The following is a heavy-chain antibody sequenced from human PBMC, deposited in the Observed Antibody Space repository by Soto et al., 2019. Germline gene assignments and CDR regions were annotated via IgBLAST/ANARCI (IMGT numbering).Heavy chain of an antibody. Sequence: SETLSLTCSVSGGPISSYYWNWIRQPPGKGLEWIGYVFYTGSTDYNPSLKSRVTMSIDTSRNQFSLKLTSVSAAGTAVYYCARAFGSTMPSLVWGQGTLVTVSS. CDR2: VFYTGST. J-gene: IGHJ4*02. D-gene: IGHD2-2*01. CDR3: ARAFGSTMPSLV. CDR1: GGPISSYY. V-gene: IGHV4-59*01.